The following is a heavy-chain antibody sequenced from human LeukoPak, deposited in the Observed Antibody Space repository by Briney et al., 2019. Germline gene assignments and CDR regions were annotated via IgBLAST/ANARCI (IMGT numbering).Heavy chain of an antibody. V-gene: IGHV3-73*01. Sequence: PGGSLRLSCAASGFTFSGSAMHWVRQASGKGLEWVGRIRSKANSYATVYAASGKGRLTISRDDSKNTAYLQMNSLKTEDTAVYYCTRPDDYGDYWGQGTLVTVSS. CDR2: IRSKANSYAT. CDR3: TRPDDYGDY. CDR1: GFTFSGSA. J-gene: IGHJ4*02.